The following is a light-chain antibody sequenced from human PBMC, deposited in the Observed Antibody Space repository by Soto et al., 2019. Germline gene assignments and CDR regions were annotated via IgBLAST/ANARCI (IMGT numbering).Light chain of an antibody. Sequence: DIQMTQSPSSLSAFVGDSVTFTCRASQGISNYLAWYHQKPGKVPKLLVYAASTLQSGVPSRFTGSGSGTECTLTLRSLQPEDVGPYYCQHYRSPPFTFGPGNKLEIK. CDR2: AAS. J-gene: IGKJ3*01. CDR1: QGISNY. CDR3: QHYRSPPFT. V-gene: IGKV1-27*01.